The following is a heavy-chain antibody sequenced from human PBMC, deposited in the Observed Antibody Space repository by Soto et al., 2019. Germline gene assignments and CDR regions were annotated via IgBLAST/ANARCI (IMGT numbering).Heavy chain of an antibody. CDR2: IYHSGST. Sequence: LSLTCAVSGGSISSGGYSWSWIRQPPGKGLEWIGYIYHSGSTYYNPSLKSRVTISVDRSKNQFSLKLSSVTAADTAVYYCARLAMITFGGVIAPYYFDYWGQGTLVTVSS. CDR3: ARLAMITFGGVIAPYYFDY. D-gene: IGHD3-16*02. V-gene: IGHV4-30-2*01. CDR1: GGSISSGGYS. J-gene: IGHJ4*02.